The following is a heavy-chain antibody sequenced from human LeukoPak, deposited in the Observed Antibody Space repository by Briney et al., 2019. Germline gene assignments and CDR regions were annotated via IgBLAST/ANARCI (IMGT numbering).Heavy chain of an antibody. D-gene: IGHD1-26*01. J-gene: IGHJ4*02. CDR2: INHSGST. Sequence: ASETLSLTCAVYGGSFSGYYWSWIRQPPGKGLEWIGEINHSGSTNYNPSLKSRVTISVDTSKNQFSLKLSSVTAADTAVYYCARDFLGAGTVGATSGYWGQGTLVTVSS. CDR1: GGSFSGYY. CDR3: ARDFLGAGTVGATSGY. V-gene: IGHV4-34*01.